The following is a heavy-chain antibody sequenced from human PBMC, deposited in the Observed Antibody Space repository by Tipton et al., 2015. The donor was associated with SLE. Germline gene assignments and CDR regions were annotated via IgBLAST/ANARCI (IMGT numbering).Heavy chain of an antibody. CDR1: GYSISSGFY. Sequence: TLSLTCAVSGYSISSGFYWGWIRQPPGKGLEWIDNIYHSGSTYYNPSLRSRVTVSVDTSKNQFSLNLSSVTAADTAVYYCARAIRTADSNYIDNWGPGTLVTVSS. J-gene: IGHJ4*02. V-gene: IGHV4-38-2*01. D-gene: IGHD1-14*01. CDR3: ARAIRTADSNYIDN. CDR2: IYHSGST.